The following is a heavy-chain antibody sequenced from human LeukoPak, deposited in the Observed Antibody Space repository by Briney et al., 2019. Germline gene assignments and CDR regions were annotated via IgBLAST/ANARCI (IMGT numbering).Heavy chain of an antibody. CDR1: GYTLTELS. CDR2: FDPEDGET. Sequence: ASAKVSCKVSGYTLTELSMHWVRQAPGKGLEWMGGFDPEDGETIYAQKFQGRVTMTEDTSTDTAYMELSSLRSEDTAVYYCATTGYCSSTSCPRHSDYWGQETLVTVSS. J-gene: IGHJ4*02. D-gene: IGHD2-2*01. CDR3: ATTGYCSSTSCPRHSDY. V-gene: IGHV1-24*01.